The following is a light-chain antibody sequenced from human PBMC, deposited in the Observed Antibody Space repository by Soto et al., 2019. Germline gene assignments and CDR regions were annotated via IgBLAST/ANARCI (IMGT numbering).Light chain of an antibody. Sequence: DIRMTQSPSSLSASLGDRVTITCRASQSISSYLNWYQQRPGKAPKLLLYGASSLQSGVPSRFSGSGSGTEFTLTISSLKADDFATYYCQQYNDLSTFGGGTKVDIK. CDR2: GAS. CDR3: QQYNDLST. CDR1: QSISSY. V-gene: IGKV1-39*01. J-gene: IGKJ4*01.